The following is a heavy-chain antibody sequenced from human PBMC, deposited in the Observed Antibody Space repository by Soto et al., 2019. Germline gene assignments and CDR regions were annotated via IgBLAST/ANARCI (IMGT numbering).Heavy chain of an antibody. D-gene: IGHD3-10*01. CDR2: IIPILGIA. Sequence: QVQLVQSGAEVKKPGSSVKVSCKASGGTFSSYTISWVRQAPGQGLEWMGRIIPILGIANYAQKFQGRVTITADKSTSTAYMELSSLRYEDTAVYYCARVEYYYGSGAFFDYWGQGTLVTVSS. CDR1: GGTFSSYT. J-gene: IGHJ4*02. CDR3: ARVEYYYGSGAFFDY. V-gene: IGHV1-69*02.